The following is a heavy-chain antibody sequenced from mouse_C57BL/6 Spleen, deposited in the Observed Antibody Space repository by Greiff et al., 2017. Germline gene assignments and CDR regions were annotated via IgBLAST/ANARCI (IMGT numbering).Heavy chain of an antibody. V-gene: IGHV5-9-1*02. CDR3: TRDYSNYEAMDY. CDR1: GFTFSSYA. Sequence: EVQLVESGEGLVKRGGSLKLSCAASGFTFSSYAMSWVRQTPEKRLEWVAYISSGGDYIYYADTVKGRFTISRDNARNTLYLQMSSLKSEDTAMYYCTRDYSNYEAMDYWGQGTSVTVSS. J-gene: IGHJ4*01. D-gene: IGHD2-5*01. CDR2: ISSGGDYI.